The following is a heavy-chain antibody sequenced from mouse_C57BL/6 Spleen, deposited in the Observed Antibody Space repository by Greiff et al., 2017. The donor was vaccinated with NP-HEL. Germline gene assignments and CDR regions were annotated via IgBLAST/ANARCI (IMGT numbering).Heavy chain of an antibody. Sequence: ESGPGLVKPSQSLSLTCSVTGYSITSGYYWNWIRQFPGNKLEWMGYISYDGSNNYNPSLKNRISITRDTSKNQFFLKLNSVTTEDTATYYCAREAVPPYFDYWGQGTTLTVSS. J-gene: IGHJ2*01. V-gene: IGHV3-6*01. CDR3: AREAVPPYFDY. CDR1: GYSITSGYY. CDR2: ISYDGSN. D-gene: IGHD1-1*01.